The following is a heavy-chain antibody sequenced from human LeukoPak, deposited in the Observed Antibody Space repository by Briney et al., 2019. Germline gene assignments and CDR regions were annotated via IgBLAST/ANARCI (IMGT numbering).Heavy chain of an antibody. Sequence: PSETLSLTCTVSGGSISSSSYYWGWLRQPPGKGLEWIGSIYYSGSTYYNPSLKSRVTISVDTSKNQFSLKLSSVTAADTAVYYCARGPVLLWFGELSGWGQGTLVTVSS. J-gene: IGHJ4*02. D-gene: IGHD3-10*01. CDR3: ARGPVLLWFGELSG. CDR2: IYYSGST. V-gene: IGHV4-39*07. CDR1: GGSISSSSYY.